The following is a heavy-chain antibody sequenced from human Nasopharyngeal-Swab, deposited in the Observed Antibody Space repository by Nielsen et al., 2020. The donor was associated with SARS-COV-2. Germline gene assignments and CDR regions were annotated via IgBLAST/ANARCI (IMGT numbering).Heavy chain of an antibody. CDR3: ARVRRDGYNLHFDY. J-gene: IGHJ4*02. V-gene: IGHV3-48*04. D-gene: IGHD5-24*01. Sequence: WIRQPPGKGLEWVSSISSSSSTIYYADSVKGRFTISRDNAKSSLYLQMNSLRAEDTAVYYCARVRRDGYNLHFDYWGQGTLVTVSS. CDR2: ISSSSSTI.